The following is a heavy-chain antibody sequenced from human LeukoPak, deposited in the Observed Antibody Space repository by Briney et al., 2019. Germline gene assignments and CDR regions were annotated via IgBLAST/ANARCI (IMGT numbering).Heavy chain of an antibody. Sequence: GGSLRLSCAACGFRYNNFAMSWVRQAPGKGLEWVSAINGGGDNRYYADSVKGRFTISRDNSKNTLHLQMNSLRVEHTAVYYSATDRPHPRNEPTNFDYWGQGTLVTVSS. V-gene: IGHV3-23*01. CDR2: INGGGDNR. D-gene: IGHD1-1*01. CDR3: ATDRPHPRNEPTNFDY. CDR1: GFRYNNFA. J-gene: IGHJ4*02.